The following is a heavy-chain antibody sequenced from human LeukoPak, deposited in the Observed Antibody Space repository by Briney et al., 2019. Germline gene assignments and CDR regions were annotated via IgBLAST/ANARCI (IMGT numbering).Heavy chain of an antibody. Sequence: SETLSLTCTVSGGSISSSSYYWGWIRQPPGKGLEWIGSIYYSGSTYYNPSLKSRVTISVDTSKNQFSLKLSSVTAADTAVYYCASLGGHSSSWSLGGYYYYYMDVWGKGTTVTVSS. D-gene: IGHD6-13*01. CDR1: GGSISSSSYY. CDR2: IYYSGST. CDR3: ASLGGHSSSWSLGGYYYYYMDV. V-gene: IGHV4-39*01. J-gene: IGHJ6*03.